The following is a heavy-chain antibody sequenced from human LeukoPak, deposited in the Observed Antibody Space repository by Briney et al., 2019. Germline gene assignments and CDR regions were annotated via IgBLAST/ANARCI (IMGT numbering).Heavy chain of an antibody. V-gene: IGHV4-61*05. CDR1: GVSISSSNSY. CDR2: IYYSGST. J-gene: IGHJ5*02. D-gene: IGHD3-10*01. Sequence: SQTLSLTCTVSGVSISSSNSYWGWIRQPPGKGLEWIGYIYYSGSTNYNPSLKSRVTTSVDTSENQFFLKLSSVTAADTAVYYCARGGYYGSGNDFRFDPWGQGTLVTVSS. CDR3: ARGGYYGSGNDFRFDP.